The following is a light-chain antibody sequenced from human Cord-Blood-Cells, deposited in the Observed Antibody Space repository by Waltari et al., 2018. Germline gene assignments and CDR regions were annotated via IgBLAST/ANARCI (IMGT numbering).Light chain of an antibody. V-gene: IGKV3-20*01. CDR1: PSVSSSY. Sequence: EIVLTLSPGTLSLSPGERATLSCRASPSVSSSYLAWYQQKPGQAPRLLIYGASSRATGIPDRFSGSGSGTDFTLTISRLEPEDFAVYYCQQYGSSPLTFGGGTKVEIK. CDR3: QQYGSSPLT. CDR2: GAS. J-gene: IGKJ4*01.